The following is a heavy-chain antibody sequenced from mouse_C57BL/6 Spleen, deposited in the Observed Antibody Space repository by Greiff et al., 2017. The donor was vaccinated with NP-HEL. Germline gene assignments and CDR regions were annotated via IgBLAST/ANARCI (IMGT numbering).Heavy chain of an antibody. Sequence: VKLQESGAELARPGASVKLSCKASGYTFTSYGISWVKQRTGQGLEWIGEIYPRSGNTYYNEKVKGKATLTADKSSSTAYMELRSLTSEDSAVYFCARTDYDEGYYYAMDYWGQGTSVTVSS. CDR2: IYPRSGNT. CDR1: GYTFTSYG. J-gene: IGHJ4*01. CDR3: ARTDYDEGYYYAMDY. V-gene: IGHV1-81*01. D-gene: IGHD2-4*01.